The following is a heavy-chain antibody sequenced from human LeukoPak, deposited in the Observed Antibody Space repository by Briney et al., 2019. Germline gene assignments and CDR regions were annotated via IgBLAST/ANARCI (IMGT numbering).Heavy chain of an antibody. V-gene: IGHV4-4*07. D-gene: IGHD4-17*01. CDR3: ARVYGDYVGGGYYYYMDV. CDR2: IYTSGST. Sequence: SETLSLTCTVSGGSISSYYWSWIRQPAGKGLEWIGRIYTSGSTNYNPSLKSRVTMSVDTSKNQFSLKLSSVTAADTAVYYCARVYGDYVGGGYYYYMDVWGKGTTVTISS. CDR1: GGSISSYY. J-gene: IGHJ6*03.